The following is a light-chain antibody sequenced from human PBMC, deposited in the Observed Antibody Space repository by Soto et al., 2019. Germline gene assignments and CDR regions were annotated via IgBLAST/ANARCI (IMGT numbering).Light chain of an antibody. CDR3: QKYNSAPST. CDR2: GAS. V-gene: IGKV1-27*01. CDR1: QGIGNY. Sequence: DIQMTQSPSSLSASVGDRVTISCRASQGIGNYLAWYQQKPGQIPNLLIYGASTLQSGVPSRFSDSGSGTHFTLTISNLEPEDVGTYYCQKYNSAPSTFGGGTKVEIK. J-gene: IGKJ4*01.